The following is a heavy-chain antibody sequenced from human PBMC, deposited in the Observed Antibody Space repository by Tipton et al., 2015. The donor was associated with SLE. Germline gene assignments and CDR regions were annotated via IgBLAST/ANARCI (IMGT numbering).Heavy chain of an antibody. J-gene: IGHJ4*02. Sequence: SGFTFSSYGMHWIRQAPGKGLEWVAVIAYDGSREYYADSVKGRLTISRDNSRNTLSLQMNSLRTEDTAVYYCALVSNGPTGGYWGQGTLVTVSS. V-gene: IGHV3-30*12. CDR2: IAYDGSRE. CDR3: ALVSNGPTGGY. CDR1: GFTFSSYG. D-gene: IGHD2-21*01.